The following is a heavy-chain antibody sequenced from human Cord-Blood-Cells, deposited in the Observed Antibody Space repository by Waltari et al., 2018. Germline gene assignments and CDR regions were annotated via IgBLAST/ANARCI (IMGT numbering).Heavy chain of an antibody. CDR1: GGSISSSSYY. J-gene: IGHJ4*02. CDR3: ARRGYCSGGSCYGLYYFDY. D-gene: IGHD2-15*01. V-gene: IGHV4-39*01. Sequence: QLQLQESGPGLVKPSETLSLTCTVSGGSISSSSYYWGWLRQPPGQGLEWIGSSYYSGSTTHNPSLKSRVTISVGTSKNQFSRKLSSVTAADTAVYYCARRGYCSGGSCYGLYYFDYWGQGTLVTVSS. CDR2: SYYSGST.